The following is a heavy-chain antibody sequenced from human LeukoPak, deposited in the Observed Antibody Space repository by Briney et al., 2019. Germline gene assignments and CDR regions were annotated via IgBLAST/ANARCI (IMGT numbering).Heavy chain of an antibody. V-gene: IGHV3-53*01. CDR2: IYSGGST. D-gene: IGHD3-10*01. Sequence: GGSLRLSCAASGFTFSTNCMSWVRQAPGKGLEWVSIIYSGGSTYYADSVKGRFTVSRDNSKNTLYLQMNSLRAEDTAVYYCARVGDHYHWYFDLWGRGTLVTVSS. J-gene: IGHJ2*01. CDR3: ARVGDHYHWYFDL. CDR1: GFTFSTNC.